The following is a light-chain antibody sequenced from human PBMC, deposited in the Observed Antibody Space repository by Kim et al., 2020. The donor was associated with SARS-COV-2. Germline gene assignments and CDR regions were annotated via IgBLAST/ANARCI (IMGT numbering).Light chain of an antibody. CDR1: QSVSSN. J-gene: IGKJ4*01. CDR2: GAS. Sequence: EIVMTQSPATLSVSPGERATLSCRASQSVSSNLAWYQQKPGQAPRLLTYGASTRATGIPGRFSGSGFGTEFTLTISSLQSEDCAVYYCQLYSHYSLTFGGGTTVDI. CDR3: QLYSHYSLT. V-gene: IGKV3-15*01.